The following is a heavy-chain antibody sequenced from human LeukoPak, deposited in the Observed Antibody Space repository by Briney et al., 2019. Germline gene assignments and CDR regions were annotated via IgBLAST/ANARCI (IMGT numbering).Heavy chain of an antibody. J-gene: IGHJ4*02. V-gene: IGHV3-49*03. CDR2: IRSKAYGGTT. Sequence: PGGSLRLSCTASGFTFGDYAMSWFRQAPGKGLEWVGFIRSKAYGGTTEYAASVKGRFTISRDDSKSIAYLQMNSLKTEDTAVYYCTREGEWELPYYWGQGTLVTVSS. CDR1: GFTFGDYA. D-gene: IGHD1-26*01. CDR3: TREGEWELPYY.